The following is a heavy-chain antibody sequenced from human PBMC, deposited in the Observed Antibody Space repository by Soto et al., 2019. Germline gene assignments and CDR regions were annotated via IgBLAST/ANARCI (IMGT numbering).Heavy chain of an antibody. CDR3: ARERVGSGYDPNLDY. V-gene: IGHV4-39*02. CDR2: IYYSGST. J-gene: IGHJ4*02. Sequence: KPSETLSLTCTVSGGSISSSSYYWGWIRQPPGKGLEWIGSIYYSGSTYYNPSLKSRVTISVDTSKNQFSLKLSSVTAADTAVYYCARERVGSGYDPNLDYWGQGTLVTVSS. CDR1: GGSISSSSYY. D-gene: IGHD5-12*01.